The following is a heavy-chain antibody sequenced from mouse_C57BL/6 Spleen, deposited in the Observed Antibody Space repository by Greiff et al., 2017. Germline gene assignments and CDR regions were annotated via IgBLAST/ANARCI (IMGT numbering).Heavy chain of an antibody. CDR3: ARLGLRYD. D-gene: IGHD1-1*01. CDR1: GYAFSSSW. CDR2: FYPGDGDT. J-gene: IGHJ2*01. Sequence: QVQLQQSGPELVKPGASVKISCKASGYAFSSSWMHWVKQRPGKGLEWIGRFYPGDGDTNYNGKFKGKATLTADKSSSTAYMQLSSLSSEDSAVYFCARLGLRYDWGQGTTLTVSS. V-gene: IGHV1-82*01.